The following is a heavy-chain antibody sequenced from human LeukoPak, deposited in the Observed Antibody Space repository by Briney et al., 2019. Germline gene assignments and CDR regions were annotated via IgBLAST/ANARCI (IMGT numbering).Heavy chain of an antibody. D-gene: IGHD3-10*01. J-gene: IGHJ4*02. CDR2: IRFDESNK. CDR3: AKDVLWFGEFSFDY. CDR1: AFTFSDYG. Sequence: DPGGSLRLSCAASAFTFSDYGMHWVRQAPGKGLEWVAFIRFDESNKYYADSVKGRFTISRDNSKNTLYLQMNSLRAEDTAVYYCAKDVLWFGEFSFDYWGQGTLVTVSS. V-gene: IGHV3-30*02.